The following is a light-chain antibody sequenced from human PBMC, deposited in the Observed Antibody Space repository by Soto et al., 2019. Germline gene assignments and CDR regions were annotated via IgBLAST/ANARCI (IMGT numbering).Light chain of an antibody. J-gene: IGLJ2*01. CDR2: DVS. V-gene: IGLV2-14*01. Sequence: QSALTQPASVSGSPGQSITISCTGTSSDVGGYNYVSWYQQHPGKAPKLMIYDVSNRPSGVSNRFSGSKSGNTASLTISGLQAEDEADYYCSSYTGFGGGIKLTVL. CDR1: SSDVGGYNY. CDR3: SSYTG.